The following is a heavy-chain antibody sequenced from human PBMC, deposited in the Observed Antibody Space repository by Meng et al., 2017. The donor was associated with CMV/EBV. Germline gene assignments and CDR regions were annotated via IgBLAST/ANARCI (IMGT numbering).Heavy chain of an antibody. J-gene: IGHJ6*02. D-gene: IGHD2-2*01. CDR3: AGQDCSSTRCSYHFYYGMDV. Sequence: GESLKISCAGSGFSFSNYEMTWVRQAPGKGLEWLGHISNSGSTIYYADSVKGRFTISRDNAKNSLYLQKNSLRAEDTALYYCAGQDCSSTRCSYHFYYGMDVWGQGTTVTVSS. CDR2: ISNSGSTI. CDR1: GFSFSNYE. V-gene: IGHV3-48*03.